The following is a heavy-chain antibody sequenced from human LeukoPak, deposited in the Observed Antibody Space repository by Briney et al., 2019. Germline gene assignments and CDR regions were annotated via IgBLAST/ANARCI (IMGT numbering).Heavy chain of an antibody. CDR2: MNPNSGNT. J-gene: IGHJ4*02. D-gene: IGHD6-13*01. Sequence: GASVKVSCKASGYSFTSYDINWVRQATGQGLEWMGWMNPNSGNTGSAQKFQGRVTMTRNTSISTAYMELGNLRSEDTAVYYGARRVAAGGTCMGYWGQGTLVTVSS. CDR3: ARRVAAGGTCMGY. CDR1: GYSFTSYD. V-gene: IGHV1-8*01.